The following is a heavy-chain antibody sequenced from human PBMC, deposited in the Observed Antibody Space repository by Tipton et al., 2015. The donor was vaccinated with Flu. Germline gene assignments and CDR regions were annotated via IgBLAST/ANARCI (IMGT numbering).Heavy chain of an antibody. Sequence: SLRLSCAASGFTFSSYAMSWVRQAPGKGLEWVSAISGSGGSTYYADSVKGRFTISRDNSKNTLYLQMNSLRAEDTAVYYCAKDIGYYYDSSGPKPFDYWGQGTLVTVSS. D-gene: IGHD3-22*01. V-gene: IGHV3-23*01. CDR2: ISGSGGST. J-gene: IGHJ4*02. CDR1: GFTFSSYA. CDR3: AKDIGYYYDSSGPKPFDY.